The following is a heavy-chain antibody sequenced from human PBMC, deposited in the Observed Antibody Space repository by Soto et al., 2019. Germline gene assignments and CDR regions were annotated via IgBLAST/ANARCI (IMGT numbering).Heavy chain of an antibody. CDR2: ISTSGGST. V-gene: IGHV3-23*01. CDR1: GFTFSTYG. D-gene: IGHD3-10*01. CDR3: AKGALYAAGSYYGDGFDM. Sequence: EAQLLESGGGLVQPGGSLRLSCAASGFTFSTYGMAWVRQAPGKGLEWVSGISTSGGSTYYADSVKGPFTISRDNYKYTLNLQMDSLRAEDTAVYYCAKGALYAAGSYYGDGFDMWGQGTTVTVSS. J-gene: IGHJ3*02.